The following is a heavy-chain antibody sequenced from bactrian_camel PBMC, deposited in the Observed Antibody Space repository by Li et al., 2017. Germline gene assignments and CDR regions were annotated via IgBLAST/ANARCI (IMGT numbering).Heavy chain of an antibody. J-gene: IGHJ4*01. Sequence: VQLVESGGGSVQAGGSLTLSCAASGFTFSSYYMIWVRQAPGKGLEWVSAISWSGDSTHYADSVKGRFTIFGDNAKNTVILQMNGLKLEDSAVYYCVREKANTVTMGDLQNWGQGTQVTVS. D-gene: IGHD3*01. CDR1: GFTFSSYY. CDR3: VREKANTVTMGDLQN. V-gene: IGHV3S40*01. CDR2: ISWSGDST.